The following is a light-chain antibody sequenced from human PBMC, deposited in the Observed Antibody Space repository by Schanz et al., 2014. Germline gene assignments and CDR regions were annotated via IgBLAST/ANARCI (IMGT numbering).Light chain of an antibody. J-gene: IGKJ4*01. V-gene: IGKV4-1*01. CDR1: QSVLYSSNNKNC. CDR3: HQYSAYPFT. Sequence: DIVMTQSPDSLAVSLGERATINCKSSQSVLYSSNNKNCLAWYQQKPGQPPKLLIYWASTRESGVPDRFSGSGSGTHFTLTISSLQAEDVAVYYCHQYSAYPFTFGGGTKVEIK. CDR2: WAS.